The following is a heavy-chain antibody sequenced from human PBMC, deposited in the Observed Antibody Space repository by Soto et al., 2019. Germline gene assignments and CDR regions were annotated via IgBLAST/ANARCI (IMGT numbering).Heavy chain of an antibody. V-gene: IGHV4-4*07. Sequence: SETLSLTCTVSGGAISGYYWTWIRQSAGKGLEWIGRIYSSGGTKYNPSLRSRVTMSLDTSKNQFSLRLSSVTAADTAVYYCARGQRFSDSFDPWGQGTLVTVSS. CDR2: IYSSGGT. J-gene: IGHJ5*02. CDR3: ARGQRFSDSFDP. CDR1: GGAISGYY. D-gene: IGHD3-3*01.